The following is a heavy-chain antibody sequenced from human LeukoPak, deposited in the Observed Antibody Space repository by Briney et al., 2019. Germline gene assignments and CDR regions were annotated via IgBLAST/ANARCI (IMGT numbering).Heavy chain of an antibody. V-gene: IGHV3-30*18. CDR3: AKDYYDSSGYPFPQD. D-gene: IGHD3-22*01. CDR1: GFTFSSYG. CDR2: ISYDGSNK. J-gene: IGHJ4*02. Sequence: PGGSLRLSCAASGFTFSSYGMHWVRQAPGKGLEWVAVISYDGSNKYYADSVKGRFTISRDNFKNTLYLQMNSLRAEDTAVYCCAKDYYDSSGYPFPQDWGQGTLVTVSS.